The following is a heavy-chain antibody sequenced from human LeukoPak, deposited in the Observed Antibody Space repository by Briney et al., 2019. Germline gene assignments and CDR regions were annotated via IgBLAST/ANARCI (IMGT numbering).Heavy chain of an antibody. J-gene: IGHJ4*02. D-gene: IGHD3-22*01. V-gene: IGHV1-46*01. CDR1: GYTFTSYY. Sequence: GASVKVSCKASGYTFTSYYMHWVRQAPGQGLEWMGIINPSGGSTSYAQKFQGRVTVTRDTSTSTVYMELSSLRSEDTAVYYCARASLYDSSGYCPLDYWGQGTLVTVSS. CDR2: INPSGGST. CDR3: ARASLYDSSGYCPLDY.